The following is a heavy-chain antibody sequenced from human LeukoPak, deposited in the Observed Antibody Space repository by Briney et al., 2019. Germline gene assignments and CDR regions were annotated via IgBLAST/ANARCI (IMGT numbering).Heavy chain of an antibody. J-gene: IGHJ6*02. Sequence: GASVKVSCKASGYTFTSYDINWVRQATGQGLEWMGWMNPNSGNTGFAQKFQGRVTMTRNSSISTAYMELRSLSSEDTAVYYCARAHLTYYYGSGTYYYFSGLDVWGPGTTVTVSS. D-gene: IGHD3-10*01. CDR1: GYTFTSYD. CDR2: MNPNSGNT. CDR3: ARAHLTYYYGSGTYYYFSGLDV. V-gene: IGHV1-8*01.